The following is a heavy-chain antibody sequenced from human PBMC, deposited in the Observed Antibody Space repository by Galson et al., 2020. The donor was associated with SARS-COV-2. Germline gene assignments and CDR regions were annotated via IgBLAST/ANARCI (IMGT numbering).Heavy chain of an antibody. V-gene: IGHV4-39*07. CDR1: GGSISSSSYY. J-gene: IGHJ4*02. D-gene: IGHD5-12*01. CDR2: IYYSGST. CDR3: ASLQWLKGSG. Sequence: SETLSLTCTVSGGSISSSSYYWGWIRQPPGKGLEWIGSIYYSGSTYYNPSLKSRVTISVDTSKNQFSLKLSSVTAADTAVYYCASLQWLKGSGWGQGTLVTVSS.